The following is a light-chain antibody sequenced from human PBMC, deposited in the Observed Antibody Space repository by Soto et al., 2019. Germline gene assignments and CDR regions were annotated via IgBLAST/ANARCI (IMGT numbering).Light chain of an antibody. CDR3: QQYDNYSWT. Sequence: DIQLTQSPSTLSASVGDRVTITCRASQSIRYALAWYQQEPGKAPKVLVYDASILASGVSSRFSGSGSGTEFTLTISGLRPDDVVDYYCQQYDNYSWTFGQGTRV. CDR2: DAS. J-gene: IGKJ1*01. V-gene: IGKV1-5*01. CDR1: QSIRYA.